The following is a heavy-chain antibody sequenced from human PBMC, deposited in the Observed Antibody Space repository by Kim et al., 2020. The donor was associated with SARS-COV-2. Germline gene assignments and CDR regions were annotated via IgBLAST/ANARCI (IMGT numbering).Heavy chain of an antibody. D-gene: IGHD5-18*01. CDR3: ARWIQPPRYFDL. Sequence: NYNPALKSRVTISVDTSKNQFSLKLSSVTAADTAVYYCARWIQPPRYFDLWGRGTLVTVSS. V-gene: IGHV4-34*01. J-gene: IGHJ2*01.